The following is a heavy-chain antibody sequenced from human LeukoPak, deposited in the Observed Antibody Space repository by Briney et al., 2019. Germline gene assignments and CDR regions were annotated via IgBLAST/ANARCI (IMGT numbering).Heavy chain of an antibody. CDR2: IYYSGST. V-gene: IGHV4-39*07. Sequence: SETLSLTCTVSGGSISSSSYYWGWIRQPPGKGLEWIGSIYYSGSTYYNPSLKSRVTISVDTSKNQFSLKLSSVTAADTAVYYCARVGRYSYGSNWFDPWGQETLVTVSS. J-gene: IGHJ5*02. CDR3: ARVGRYSYGSNWFDP. CDR1: GGSISSSSYY. D-gene: IGHD5-18*01.